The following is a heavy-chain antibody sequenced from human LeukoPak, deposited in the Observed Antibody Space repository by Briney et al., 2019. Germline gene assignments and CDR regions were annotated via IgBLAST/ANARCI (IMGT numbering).Heavy chain of an antibody. D-gene: IGHD3-10*01. CDR2: ISSYNGNT. J-gene: IGHJ4*02. Sequence: ASVKVSCKASGYTFTSYGISWVRQAPGQGLEWMGCISSYNGNTDYAQELQGRVTMTTDTSTSTAYMELRSLRSDDTAVYYCARDSLRFGAPRFDYWGQGTLVTVSS. CDR1: GYTFTSYG. V-gene: IGHV1-18*04. CDR3: ARDSLRFGAPRFDY.